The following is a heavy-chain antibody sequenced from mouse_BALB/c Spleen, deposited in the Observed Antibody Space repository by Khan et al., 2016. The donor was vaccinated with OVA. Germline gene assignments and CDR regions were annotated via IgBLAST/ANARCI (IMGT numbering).Heavy chain of an antibody. CDR1: GFTFSTYG. CDR3: GGLAYYYDSGGFAY. D-gene: IGHD1-1*01. J-gene: IGHJ3*01. V-gene: IGHV5-6*01. CDR2: ISTGGHYT. Sequence: EVELVESGGDLVEPGGSLKLSCAASGFTFSTYGMSWVRQTPDKRLEWVATISTGGHYTYYPDSVRGRFTISRDNAKNTLYLQMTSLKSEDTAMFYCGGLAYYYDSGGFAYWGQGTLVTVSA.